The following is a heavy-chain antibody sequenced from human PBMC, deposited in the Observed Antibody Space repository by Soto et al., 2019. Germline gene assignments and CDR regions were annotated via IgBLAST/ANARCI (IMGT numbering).Heavy chain of an antibody. V-gene: IGHV4-31*03. D-gene: IGHD2-2*01. CDR3: ARGRVVPAGYYYYYMDV. J-gene: IGHJ6*03. Sequence: SETLSLTCTVSGGSISSGGYYWSWIRQHPGKGLEWIGYIYYSGSTYYKPSLKSRVTISVDTSKNQFSLKLSSVTAADTAVYYCARGRVVPAGYYYYYMDVWGKGTTVTVSS. CDR2: IYYSGST. CDR1: GGSISSGGYY.